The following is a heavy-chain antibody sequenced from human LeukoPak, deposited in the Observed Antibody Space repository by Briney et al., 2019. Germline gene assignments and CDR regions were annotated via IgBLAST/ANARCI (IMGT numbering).Heavy chain of an antibody. D-gene: IGHD3-22*01. CDR1: GGSISSYY. CDR2: IYYSGST. Sequence: PSETLSLTCTVSGGSISSYYWSWIRQPPGKGLEWIGCIYYSGSTNYNPSLKSRVTISVDTSKNQFSLKLSSVTAADTAVYYCARYYYDSSGYTNFDYWGQGTLVTVSS. CDR3: ARYYYDSSGYTNFDY. V-gene: IGHV4-59*01. J-gene: IGHJ4*02.